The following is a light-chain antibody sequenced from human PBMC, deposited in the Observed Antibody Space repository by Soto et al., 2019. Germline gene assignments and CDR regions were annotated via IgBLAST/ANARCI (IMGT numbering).Light chain of an antibody. V-gene: IGLV2-14*01. CDR2: DVS. CDR1: SSDVGGYNY. CDR3: SSYTSSTPLYV. Sequence: QSALTQPASVSGSPGQSITISCTGTSSDVGGYNYVSWYQQRPGKAPKFMIYDVSNRPSGVSSRFSVSKSGNTASLTISGLQAEDEADYYCSSYTSSTPLYVFGTGTKLTVL. J-gene: IGLJ1*01.